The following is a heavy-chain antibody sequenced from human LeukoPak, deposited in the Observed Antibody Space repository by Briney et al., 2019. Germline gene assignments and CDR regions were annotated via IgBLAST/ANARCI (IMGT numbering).Heavy chain of an antibody. V-gene: IGHV3-30*18. CDR1: GFTFSSYG. Sequence: GRSLRLSCAASGFTFSSYGMHWVRQAPGEGLEWVAVISYDGSNKYYADSVKGRFTISRDNSKNTLYLQMNSLRAEDTAVYYCAKEATYYYDSSGYYYIDYFDYWGQGTLVTVSS. CDR3: AKEATYYYDSSGYYYIDYFDY. D-gene: IGHD3-22*01. CDR2: ISYDGSNK. J-gene: IGHJ4*02.